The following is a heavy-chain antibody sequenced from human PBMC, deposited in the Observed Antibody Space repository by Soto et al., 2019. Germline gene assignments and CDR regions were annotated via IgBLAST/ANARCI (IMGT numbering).Heavy chain of an antibody. V-gene: IGHV2-5*02. CDR2: IYWDDDK. CDR3: AHTTIFGVVPLNPWGAHCDCLYV. CDR1: GFSLSTSGVG. Sequence: GSGPTLVKPTQTLTLTCTFSGFSLSTSGVGVGWIRQPPGKALEWLALIYWDDDKRYSPSLKSRLTITKDTSKNQVVLTMTNMDPVDTATYYCAHTTIFGVVPLNPWGAHCDCLYVCGKGTTVSVSS. D-gene: IGHD3-3*01. J-gene: IGHJ6*04.